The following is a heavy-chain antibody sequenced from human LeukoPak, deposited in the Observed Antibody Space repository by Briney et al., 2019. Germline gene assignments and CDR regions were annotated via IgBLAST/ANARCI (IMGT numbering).Heavy chain of an antibody. J-gene: IGHJ4*02. CDR1: GGSISSYY. D-gene: IGHD6-19*01. V-gene: IGHV4-4*09. CDR3: AKYRRDSSGWYVLDY. Sequence: NPSETLSLTCTVSGGSISSYYWSWIRQPPGKGLEWIGYIYTSGGTNYNPSLKSRVTISVDTSKNQFSLKLSSVTAADTALYYCAKYRRDSSGWYVLDYWGQGTLVTVSS. CDR2: IYTSGGT.